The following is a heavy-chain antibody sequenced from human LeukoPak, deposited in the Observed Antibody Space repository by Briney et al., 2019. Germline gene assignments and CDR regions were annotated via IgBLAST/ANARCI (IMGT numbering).Heavy chain of an antibody. CDR3: ARSGRGVDSFYFYMDV. D-gene: IGHD3-10*01. CDR1: GFTFSSYS. Sequence: GGSLRLSCAASGFTFSSYSMNWVRQAPGKGLEWASSISSSSSYIYYADSVKGRFTISRDNAKNSLYLQMNSLRAEDTAVYYRARSGRGVDSFYFYMDVWGKGTTVTVSS. CDR2: ISSSSSYI. J-gene: IGHJ6*03. V-gene: IGHV3-21*01.